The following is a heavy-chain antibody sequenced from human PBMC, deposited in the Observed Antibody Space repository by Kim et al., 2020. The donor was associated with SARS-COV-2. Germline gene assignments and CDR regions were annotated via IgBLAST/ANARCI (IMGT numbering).Heavy chain of an antibody. J-gene: IGHJ6*02. CDR1: GGSISSGGYY. Sequence: SETLSLTCTVSGGSISSGGYYWSWIRQHPGKGLEWIGYIYYSGSTYYNPSLKSRVTISVDTSKNQFSLKLSSVTAADTAVYYCARDTTYYGSGSYPDRGMDVWGQGTTVTVSS. CDR3: ARDTTYYGSGSYPDRGMDV. CDR2: IYYSGST. D-gene: IGHD3-10*01. V-gene: IGHV4-31*03.